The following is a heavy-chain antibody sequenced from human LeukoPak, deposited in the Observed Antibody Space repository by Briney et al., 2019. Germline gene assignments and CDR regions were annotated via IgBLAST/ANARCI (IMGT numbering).Heavy chain of an antibody. D-gene: IGHD3-10*01. V-gene: IGHV3-13*04. J-gene: IGHJ3*02. CDR2: IGTAGDS. CDR1: GFAFSSYD. CDR3: ARAYRGYYGSGSYYNDAFDI. Sequence: GGSLRLSCAASGFAFSSYDMHWVRQATGKGLEWVSAIGTAGDSYYPGSVKGRFTISRENAKNSLYLQMNSLRAGDTAVYYCARAYRGYYGSGSYYNDAFDIWGQGTMVTVSS.